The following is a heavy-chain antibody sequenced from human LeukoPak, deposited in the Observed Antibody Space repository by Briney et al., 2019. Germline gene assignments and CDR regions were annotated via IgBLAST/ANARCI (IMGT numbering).Heavy chain of an antibody. CDR3: ARDRLGSFFDY. Sequence: GRSLRLSCAASGFTFSSYGMHWVRQAPGKGLEWVAVIWYDGSNKYYADSVKGRFTISRDNSKNTLYLQMNSLRAEDTAVYYCARDRLGSFFDYWGQGTLVTVSS. CDR2: IWYDGSNK. D-gene: IGHD1-26*01. V-gene: IGHV3-33*01. CDR1: GFTFSSYG. J-gene: IGHJ4*02.